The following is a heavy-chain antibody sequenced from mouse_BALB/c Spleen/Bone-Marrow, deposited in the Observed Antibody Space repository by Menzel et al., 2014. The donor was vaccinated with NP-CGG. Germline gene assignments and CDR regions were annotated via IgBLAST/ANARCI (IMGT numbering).Heavy chain of an antibody. J-gene: IGHJ4*01. Sequence: QVQLQQPGPGLVQPSQSLSITCTVSGFSLTQYTIYWIRQSPGKGLEWLGVVWTGGSTDYNATFKSRLTITKDNSKSQVFFKMTSLEPTDTAIYYCARNSDHYSLDYWGQGASVTVSS. CDR2: VWTGGST. CDR1: GFSLTQYT. D-gene: IGHD2-12*01. V-gene: IGHV2-2*02. CDR3: ARNSDHYSLDY.